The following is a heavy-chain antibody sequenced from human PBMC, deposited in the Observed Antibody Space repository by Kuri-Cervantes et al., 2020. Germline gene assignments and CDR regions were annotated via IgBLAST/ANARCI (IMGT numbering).Heavy chain of an antibody. CDR1: GFTFSSYA. Sequence: GESLKISCAASGFTFSSYAMNWVRQAPGKGLEWLSYISNTGGTIYYADSVKGRFTISRDNAKNSLLLQMNSLRDEDTAVYYCARPPWSTDGYNWYWGQGTLVTVSS. D-gene: IGHD5-24*01. V-gene: IGHV3-48*02. J-gene: IGHJ4*02. CDR3: ARPPWSTDGYNWY. CDR2: ISNTGGTI.